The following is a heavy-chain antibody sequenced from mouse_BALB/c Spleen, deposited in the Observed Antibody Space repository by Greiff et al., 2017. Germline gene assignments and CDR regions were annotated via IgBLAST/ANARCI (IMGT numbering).Heavy chain of an antibody. CDR2: ISSGSSTI. V-gene: IGHV5-17*02. Sequence: DVQLVESGGGLVQPGGSRKLSCAASGFTFSSFGMHWVRQAPEKGLEWVAYISSGSSTIYYADTVKGRFTISRDNPKNTLFLQMTSLRSEDTAMYYCARSNGPTWFAYWGQGTLVTVSA. D-gene: IGHD1-2*01. CDR3: ARSNGPTWFAY. CDR1: GFTFSSFG. J-gene: IGHJ3*01.